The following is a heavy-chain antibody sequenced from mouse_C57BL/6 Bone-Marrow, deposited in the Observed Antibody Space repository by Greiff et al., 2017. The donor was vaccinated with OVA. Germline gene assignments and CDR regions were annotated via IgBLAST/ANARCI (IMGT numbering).Heavy chain of an antibody. D-gene: IGHD1-1*01. CDR3: ARSATVAFPGFAY. CDR1: GYTFTDYY. V-gene: IGHV1-77*01. Sequence: QVQLQQSGAELVKPGASVKISCKASGYTFTDYYINWVKQRPGQGLEWIGKIGPGSGSTYYNEKFKSKATLTVDKPSSTAYMQLSSLTSEDSAVYYCARSATVAFPGFAYWGQGTLVTVSA. J-gene: IGHJ3*01. CDR2: IGPGSGST.